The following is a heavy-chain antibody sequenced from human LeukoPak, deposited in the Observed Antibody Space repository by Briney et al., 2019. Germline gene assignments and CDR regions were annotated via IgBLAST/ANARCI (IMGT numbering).Heavy chain of an antibody. CDR3: AKGGYSYDPYYFDY. CDR1: GFTFDDYA. CDR2: ISWNSGSI. V-gene: IGHV3-9*01. D-gene: IGHD5-18*01. Sequence: PGGSLRLSCAASGFTFDDYAMHWVRQAPGKGLEWVSGISWNSGSIGYADPVKGRFTISRDNAKNSLYLQMNSLRAEDTALYYCAKGGYSYDPYYFDYWGQGTLVTVSS. J-gene: IGHJ4*02.